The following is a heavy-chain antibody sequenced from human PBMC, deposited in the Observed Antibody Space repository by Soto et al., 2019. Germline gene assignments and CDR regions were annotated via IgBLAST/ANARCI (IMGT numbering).Heavy chain of an antibody. CDR2: IIPFFGTA. J-gene: IGHJ4*02. CDR3: ARTAPMDAGDKYYYDF. CDR1: GGTFSTFG. D-gene: IGHD3-16*01. V-gene: IGHV1-69*13. Sequence: SVKVSCKTSGGTFSTFGISWVRQAPGQGLEWMGGIIPFFGTAEYSQKFEDRITITADESTNTVYMGLRSLTSEDTAIYYCARTAPMDAGDKYYYDFWGQGALVTVSS.